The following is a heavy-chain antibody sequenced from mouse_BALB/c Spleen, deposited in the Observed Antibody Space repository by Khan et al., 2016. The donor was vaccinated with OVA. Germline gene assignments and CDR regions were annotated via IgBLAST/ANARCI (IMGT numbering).Heavy chain of an antibody. V-gene: IGHV1-54*01. D-gene: IGHD1-1*02. CDR2: INPGSGDT. CDR3: ARGGDGSWAY. CDR1: GYAFTDFL. Sequence: VQLQESGAELVRPGTSVKVSCKASGYAFTDFLIEWLQQRPGQGLEWIGLINPGSGDTNYNEKFKGKATLTANKSFSTAYMQHSRLTSDDSAVYFCARGGDGSWAYWVQGTLVTVSA. J-gene: IGHJ3*01.